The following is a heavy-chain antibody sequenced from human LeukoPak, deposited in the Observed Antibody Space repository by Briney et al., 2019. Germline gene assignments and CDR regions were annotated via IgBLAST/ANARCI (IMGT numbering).Heavy chain of an antibody. J-gene: IGHJ6*02. V-gene: IGHV3-23*01. CDR2: ISGSGAHT. CDR3: AKMYHMHTSYYYGMDV. D-gene: IGHD2-2*01. CDR1: GIMFSDYS. Sequence: PGGSLRLSCAASGIMFSDYSMSWVRQAPGKGLEWVSIISGSGAHTYYAASVTGRFTLSRDNSKNTLFLRMNSQRVEDTAVYFCAKMYHMHTSYYYGMDVWGHGTAVTVSS.